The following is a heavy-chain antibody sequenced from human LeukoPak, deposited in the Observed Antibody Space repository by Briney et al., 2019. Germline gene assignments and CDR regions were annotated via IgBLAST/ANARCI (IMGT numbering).Heavy chain of an antibody. CDR3: ARDRSVRRLGYYYGMDV. D-gene: IGHD6-25*01. CDR2: INPGGSSI. J-gene: IGHJ6*02. Sequence: PGGSLRLSCAASGMTFSDHYMSWIRQAPGKGLEWVSYINPGGSSIYYADSVKGRFTISRDNAKNSLYLQMNSLRAEDTAVYYCARDRSVRRLGYYYGMDVWGQGTTVTVSS. CDR1: GMTFSDHY. V-gene: IGHV3-11*01.